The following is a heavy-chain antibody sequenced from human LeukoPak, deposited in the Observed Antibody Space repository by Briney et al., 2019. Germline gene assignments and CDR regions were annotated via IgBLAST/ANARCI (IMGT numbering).Heavy chain of an antibody. CDR3: ARSYYGSGGPFDY. CDR2: IWYDGNNK. CDR1: GFTFSSYG. V-gene: IGHV3-33*01. D-gene: IGHD3-10*01. J-gene: IGHJ4*02. Sequence: GRSLRLSCAASGFTFSSYGMHWVRQAPGKGXXXVAVIWYDGNNKYYADSVKGRFTISRDNSKNKLDLQMNSLRAEDTAVYYCARSYYGSGGPFDYWGQGTLVTVSS.